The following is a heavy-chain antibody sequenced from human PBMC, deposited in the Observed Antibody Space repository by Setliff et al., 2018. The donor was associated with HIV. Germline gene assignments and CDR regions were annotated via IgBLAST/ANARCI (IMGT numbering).Heavy chain of an antibody. CDR1: GGSFSGYY. CDR2: MYHSGST. CDR3: ASGYNYAYSDY. V-gene: IGHV4-34*01. J-gene: IGHJ4*02. Sequence: LSLTCAVYGGSFSGYYWNWIRQSPGKGLEWIGSMYHSGSTYSNPSLKSRVTMSIDTSKNQLSLKLRSVTAADTAVYYCASGYNYAYSDYWGQGTPVTV. D-gene: IGHD5-18*01.